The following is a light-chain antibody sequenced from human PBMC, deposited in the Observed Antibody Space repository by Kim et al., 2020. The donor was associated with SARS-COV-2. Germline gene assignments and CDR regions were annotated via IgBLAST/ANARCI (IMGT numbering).Light chain of an antibody. CDR1: SLRTYY. J-gene: IGLJ2*01. CDR2: GKN. V-gene: IGLV3-19*01. Sequence: VASGQTVRITCQGDSLRTYYATWYQQKPRQAPVVIIYGKNNRPSGIPDRFSGSSSGNTASLTITGAQAEDEGDYYCQSRDSSGKVVFGGGTQLTVL. CDR3: QSRDSSGKVV.